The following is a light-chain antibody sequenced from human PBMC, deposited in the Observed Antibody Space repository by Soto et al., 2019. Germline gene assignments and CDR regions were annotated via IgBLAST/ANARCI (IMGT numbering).Light chain of an antibody. V-gene: IGLV2-14*03. CDR2: DVC. Sequence: QSVLTQPASVSGSPGQSITISCTGTSSDVGAYNSVSWYQHHPGKVPKLLLYDVCRRPSGVPDRFSASKSGNTASLTVSGLQPEDEADYYCLSYVGRETGVFGSGTKVTV. CDR1: SSDVGAYNS. J-gene: IGLJ1*01. CDR3: LSYVGRETGV.